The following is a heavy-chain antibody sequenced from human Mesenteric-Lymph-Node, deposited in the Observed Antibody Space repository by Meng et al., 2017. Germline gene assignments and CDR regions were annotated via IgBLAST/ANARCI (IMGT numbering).Heavy chain of an antibody. CDR2: IYYSGST. Sequence: SETLSLTCTVSGGSIGSYYWSWIRQPPGKGLEWIGYIYYSGSTNYNPSLKSRVTISVDTSKNQFSLKLSSVTAADTAVYYCARGGWIVGALSFDPWGQGTLVTVSS. J-gene: IGHJ5*02. V-gene: IGHV4-59*01. D-gene: IGHD1-26*01. CDR3: ARGGWIVGALSFDP. CDR1: GGSIGSYY.